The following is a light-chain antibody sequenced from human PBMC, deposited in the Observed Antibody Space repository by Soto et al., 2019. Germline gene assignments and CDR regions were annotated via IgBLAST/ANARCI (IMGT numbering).Light chain of an antibody. Sequence: DIVLTQSPGTLSLSPGERATLSCRASQSVTSSYLAWWQQKPGQALRLLIYGVSSRATGIPDRFSGSGSGTDFTLTISRLEPEEFAVYYCQQYGSSLWTVGQGTKVDIK. CDR3: QQYGSSLWT. V-gene: IGKV3-20*01. CDR1: QSVTSSY. J-gene: IGKJ1*01. CDR2: GVS.